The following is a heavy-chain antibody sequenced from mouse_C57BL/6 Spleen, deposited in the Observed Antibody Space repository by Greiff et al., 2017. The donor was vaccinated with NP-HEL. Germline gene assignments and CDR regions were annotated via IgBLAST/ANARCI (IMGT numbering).Heavy chain of an antibody. CDR2: IHPNSGST. Sequence: VQLQQPGAELVKPGASVKLSCKASGYTFTSYWMHWVKQRPGQGLEWIGMIHPNSGSTNYNEKFKSKATLTVDKSSSTAYMQLSSLTSEDSAVYYCARGDYDGGYAMDYWGQGTSVTVSS. D-gene: IGHD2-4*01. V-gene: IGHV1-64*01. J-gene: IGHJ4*01. CDR3: ARGDYDGGYAMDY. CDR1: GYTFTSYW.